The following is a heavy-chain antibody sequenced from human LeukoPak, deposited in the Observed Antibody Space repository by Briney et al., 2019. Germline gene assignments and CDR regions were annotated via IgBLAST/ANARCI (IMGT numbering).Heavy chain of an antibody. V-gene: IGHV5-10-1*01. CDR3: ARRAVMITFGGVENWFDP. CDR1: GYSFTSYW. D-gene: IGHD3-16*01. Sequence: TGESLKISCKGSGYSFTSYWIGWVRQMPGKGLEWMGRIDPSDSYTNYSPSFQGHVTISADKSISTAYLQWSSLKASDTAMYYCARRAVMITFGGVENWFDPWGQGTLVTVSS. J-gene: IGHJ5*02. CDR2: IDPSDSYT.